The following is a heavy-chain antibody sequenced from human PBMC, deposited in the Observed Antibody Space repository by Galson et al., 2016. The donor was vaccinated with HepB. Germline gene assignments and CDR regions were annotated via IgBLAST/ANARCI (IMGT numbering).Heavy chain of an antibody. J-gene: IGHJ5*01. D-gene: IGHD2-21*02. CDR3: ARDSDSGGDCYFGS. V-gene: IGHV3-11*06. CDR2: ISSSSRYT. Sequence: SLRLSCAASGFTFSDYYMSWIRQAPGKGLEWVSYISSSSRYTKYADSVKGRFTISRDNAKNSLYLQMNSPRAEDTAVYYCARDSDSGGDCYFGSWGQGTLVTVSS. CDR1: GFTFSDYY.